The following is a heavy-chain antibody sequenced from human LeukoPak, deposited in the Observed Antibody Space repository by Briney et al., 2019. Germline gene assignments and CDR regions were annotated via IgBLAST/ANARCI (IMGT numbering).Heavy chain of an antibody. D-gene: IGHD6-19*01. Sequence: GGSLRLSCAASGLTFSTYSMNWVRQAPGKGLEWVSSISSSGSTIYYADSVKGRFTISRDNAKNSLYLQMISLRAEDTAVYYCARTYGSGWYYFDYWGQGTLVTVSS. V-gene: IGHV3-48*01. CDR1: GLTFSTYS. CDR2: ISSSGSTI. CDR3: ARTYGSGWYYFDY. J-gene: IGHJ4*02.